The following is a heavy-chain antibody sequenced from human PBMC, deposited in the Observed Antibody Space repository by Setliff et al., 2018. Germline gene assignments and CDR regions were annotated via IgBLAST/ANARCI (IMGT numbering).Heavy chain of an antibody. CDR3: ARVWGRSYGGDH. J-gene: IGHJ4*02. Sequence: ASVKVSCKASGYTFTSHGISWVRQAPGQGVEWMGWINTSNGNTNYAQKFQDRVSMTSDTSTSTAYMELRSLRSDDTAVYFCARVWGRSYGGDHWGQGTLVTAPQ. CDR1: GYTFTSHG. V-gene: IGHV1-18*01. CDR2: INTSNGNT. D-gene: IGHD5-18*01.